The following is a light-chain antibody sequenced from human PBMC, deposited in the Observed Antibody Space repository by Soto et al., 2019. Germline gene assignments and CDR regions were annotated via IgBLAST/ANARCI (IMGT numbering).Light chain of an antibody. CDR3: QQYYSYPLA. CDR2: AAS. CDR1: QGISSY. J-gene: IGKJ1*01. Sequence: AIRMTQSPSSFSASTGDRVTITCRASQGISSYLAWYQQKPGKAPKLLIYAASTLQSGVPSRFSGSGSGTDFTLTISCLQSEDFAPYYCQQYYSYPLAFGQGTKV. V-gene: IGKV1-8*01.